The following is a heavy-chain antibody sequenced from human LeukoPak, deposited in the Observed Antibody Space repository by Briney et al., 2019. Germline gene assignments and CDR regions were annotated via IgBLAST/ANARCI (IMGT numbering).Heavy chain of an antibody. CDR2: IYYSGST. V-gene: IGHV4-39*07. D-gene: IGHD2-15*01. CDR1: GGSISSSSYY. J-gene: IGHJ5*02. Sequence: SETLSLTCTVSGGSISSSSYYWGWIRQPPGKGLEWIGSIYYSGSTNYNPSLKSRVTISVDTSKNQFSLKLSSVTAADTAVYYCARDLRPYEGGNWFDPWGQGTLVTVSS. CDR3: ARDLRPYEGGNWFDP.